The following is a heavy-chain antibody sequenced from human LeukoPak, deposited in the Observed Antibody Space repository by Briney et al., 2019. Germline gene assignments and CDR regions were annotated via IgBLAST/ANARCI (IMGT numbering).Heavy chain of an antibody. CDR1: GGTFSSYA. CDR2: IIPIFGTA. Sequence: SVKVSCKASGGTFSSYAISWVRQAPGQGLEWMGGIIPIFGTANYAQKFQGRVTITADESTSTAYVELSSLRSEDTAVYYCAREHIVVVTAIQYFDYWGQGTLVIVSS. V-gene: IGHV1-69*13. CDR3: AREHIVVVTAIQYFDY. D-gene: IGHD2-21*02. J-gene: IGHJ4*02.